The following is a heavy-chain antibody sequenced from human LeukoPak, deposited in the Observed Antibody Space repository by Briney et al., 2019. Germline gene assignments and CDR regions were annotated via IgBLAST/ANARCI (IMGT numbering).Heavy chain of an antibody. CDR1: GFTFSSHD. Sequence: PGGSLRLSCAASGFTFSSHDMHWVRQPTRQGLEWVSAINTAGYKYYVVSVKGRVTISRDNSKNTLYLQMNSLRAEDTAIYYCAKVPTYSGYEYPPYYFDYWGQGTLVTVSS. CDR3: AKVPTYSGYEYPPYYFDY. CDR2: INTAGYK. V-gene: IGHV3-13*04. D-gene: IGHD5-12*01. J-gene: IGHJ4*02.